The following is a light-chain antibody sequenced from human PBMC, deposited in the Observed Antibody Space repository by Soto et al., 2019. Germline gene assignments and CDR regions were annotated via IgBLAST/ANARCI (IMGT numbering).Light chain of an antibody. Sequence: DLVMTQSPLSLPVTPGEPASISCRSSQSLLHSNGYNYLDWYLQKPGQSPQLLIYLGSNRASGVPDRFSGSGSGTDFTLIISRVEAEDVGIYYCMQALQTRYTFGQGTKLEIK. CDR2: LGS. J-gene: IGKJ2*01. V-gene: IGKV2-28*01. CDR3: MQALQTRYT. CDR1: QSLLHSNGYNY.